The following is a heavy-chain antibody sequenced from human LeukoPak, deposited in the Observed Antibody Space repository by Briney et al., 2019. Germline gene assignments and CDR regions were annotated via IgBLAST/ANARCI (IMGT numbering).Heavy chain of an antibody. CDR3: AREYSSSSGRRAFDI. V-gene: IGHV4-59*08. Sequence: PSETLSLTCTVSGGSISSYYWGWIRQPPGKGLEWIGYIYYSGSTNYNPSLRSRVTISVDTSKNQFSLKLSSVTAADTAVYYCAREYSSSSGRRAFDIWGQGTMVTVSS. D-gene: IGHD6-6*01. CDR1: GGSISSYY. J-gene: IGHJ3*02. CDR2: IYYSGST.